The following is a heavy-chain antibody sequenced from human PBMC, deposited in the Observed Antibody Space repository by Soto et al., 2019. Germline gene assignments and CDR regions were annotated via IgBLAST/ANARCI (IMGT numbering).Heavy chain of an antibody. CDR2: ISYDGSNK. J-gene: IGHJ6*02. CDR3: AKDLSREVATTTKMYYHYGMDV. V-gene: IGHV3-30*18. D-gene: IGHD5-12*01. Sequence: QVQLVESGGGVVQPGRSLRLSCAASGFTFSSYGMHWVRQAPGKGLEWVAVISYDGSNKYYVNSVKGRFTISRDNSNNTLYLQMNSLRAEDTAIYYCAKDLSREVATTTKMYYHYGMDVWGQGTTVTVSS. CDR1: GFTFSSYG.